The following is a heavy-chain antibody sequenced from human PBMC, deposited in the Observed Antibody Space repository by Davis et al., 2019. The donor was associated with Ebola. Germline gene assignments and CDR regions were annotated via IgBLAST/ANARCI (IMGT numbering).Heavy chain of an antibody. D-gene: IGHD3-22*01. CDR2: ISYDGSNK. CDR1: GFTFSSYG. CDR3: ARYSISYYYDSSGYYSAGWFDP. J-gene: IGHJ5*02. Sequence: GGSLRLSCAASGFTFSSYGMHWVRQAPGKGLEWVAVISYDGSNKYYADSVKGRFTISRDNSKNTLYLQMNSLRAEDTAVYYCARYSISYYYDSSGYYSAGWFDPWGQGTLVTVSS. V-gene: IGHV3-30*03.